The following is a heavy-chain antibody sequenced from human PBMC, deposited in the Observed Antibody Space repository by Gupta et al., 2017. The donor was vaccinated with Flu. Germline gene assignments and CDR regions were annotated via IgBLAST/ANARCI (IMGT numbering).Heavy chain of an antibody. D-gene: IGHD3-10*02. CDR2: ISGDGNRK. Sequence: QVRLEESGGGRVQPGRSLRLSCAGSGFAFKSYAIHWVRQAPGKGLQWVAVISGDGNRKDFSDSVRGRFTISRDKSRNRVFLEAKSLRPDDAAVYFCATDVFFANGMDVWGQGTTVTVSS. CDR3: ATDVFFANGMDV. V-gene: IGHV3-30*03. CDR1: GFAFKSYA. J-gene: IGHJ6*02.